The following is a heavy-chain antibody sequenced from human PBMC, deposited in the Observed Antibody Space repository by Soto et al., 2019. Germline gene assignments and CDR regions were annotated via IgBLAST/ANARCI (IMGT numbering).Heavy chain of an antibody. CDR2: MNPNSGNT. J-gene: IGHJ3*02. V-gene: IGHV1-8*01. CDR3: ARVLRYFDWVRYDAFDI. CDR1: GYTFTSYD. Sequence: ASVKVSCKASGYTFTSYDINWVRQATGQGLEWMGWMNPNSGNTGYAQKFQGRVTMTRNTSISTAYMELSSLRSEDTAVYYCARVLRYFDWVRYDAFDIWGQGTMVTVSS. D-gene: IGHD3-9*01.